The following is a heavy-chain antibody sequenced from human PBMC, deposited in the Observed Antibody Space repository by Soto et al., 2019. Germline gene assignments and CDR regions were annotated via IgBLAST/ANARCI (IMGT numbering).Heavy chain of an antibody. D-gene: IGHD1-1*01. CDR1: GFSLSTSGVG. V-gene: IGHV2-5*02. CDR2: IYWDDDK. J-gene: IGHJ4*02. CDR3: AHRLGPGRPFDG. Sequence: QITLKESGPTLVKPTQTLTLTCTFSGFSLSTSGVGVGWIRQPPGKALEWLALIYWDDDKRYSPSLKSRLTITKDPSKNQVVLTMTNIDPVDTATYYCAHRLGPGRPFDGWGQGTLVTVSS.